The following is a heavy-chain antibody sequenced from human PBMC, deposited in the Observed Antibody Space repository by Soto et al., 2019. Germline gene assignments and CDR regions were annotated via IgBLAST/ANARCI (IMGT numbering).Heavy chain of an antibody. J-gene: IGHJ6*03. V-gene: IGHV1-46*03. CDR3: AREGSEEYCSGGSCYSSYYMDV. D-gene: IGHD2-15*01. CDR2: INPSGGST. CDR1: GYTFTSYY. Sequence: ASVKVSCKASGYTFTSYYMHWVRQAPGQGLEWMGIINPSGGSTSYAQKFQGRVTMTRDTSTSTVYMELSSLRSEDTAVYYCAREGSEEYCSGGSCYSSYYMDVWGQGTMVTVSS.